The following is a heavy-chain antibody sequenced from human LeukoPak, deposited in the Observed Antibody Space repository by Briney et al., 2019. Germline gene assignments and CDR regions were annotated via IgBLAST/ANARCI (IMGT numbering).Heavy chain of an antibody. D-gene: IGHD4-17*01. CDR1: GFTFSSSW. CDR3: ANGNYFDY. CDR2: IKQDGSEK. J-gene: IGHJ4*02. Sequence: GGSLRLSCAASGFTFSSSWISWVRQAPGKGLEWVASIKQDGSEKYYMDSVKGRFTVSRDNAKNSLYLQMNSLRAEDTAVYYCANGNYFDYWGQGALVAVSS. V-gene: IGHV3-7*01.